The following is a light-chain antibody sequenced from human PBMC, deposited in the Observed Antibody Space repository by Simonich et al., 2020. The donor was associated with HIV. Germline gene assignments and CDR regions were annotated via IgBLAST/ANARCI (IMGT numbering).Light chain of an antibody. CDR1: NIGSKS. Sequence: SYVLTQPPSVSVAPGKTARITCGGNNIGSKSVHWYQQKPGQAPVLVVYDDGDRPAGIPGRFSDSNSGNTATLTISRVEAGDEADYYCQMWDSSSDHWVFGGGTKLTVL. J-gene: IGLJ3*02. CDR3: QMWDSSSDHWV. V-gene: IGLV3-21*03. CDR2: DDG.